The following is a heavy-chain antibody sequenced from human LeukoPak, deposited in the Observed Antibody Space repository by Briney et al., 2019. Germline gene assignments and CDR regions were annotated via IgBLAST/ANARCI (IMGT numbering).Heavy chain of an antibody. CDR3: ARDSVVPGDY. CDR1: GFTFSDYT. D-gene: IGHD2-2*01. Sequence: PGGSLRLSCAASGFTFSDYTMNWVRQAPGKGLEWVSYITSSSGYIYYADSVKGRFTISRDNAKSSLYLQMNSLRAEDTAVYYCARDSVVPGDYWGQGTLVTVSS. V-gene: IGHV3-21*01. CDR2: ITSSSGYI. J-gene: IGHJ4*02.